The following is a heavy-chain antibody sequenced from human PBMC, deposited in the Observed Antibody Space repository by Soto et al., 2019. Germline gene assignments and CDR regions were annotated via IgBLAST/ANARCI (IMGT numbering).Heavy chain of an antibody. CDR1: GFTFSSYS. CDR3: ARVHCSGTSCGMDV. J-gene: IGHJ6*02. Sequence: PGGSLRLSCAASGFTFSSYSMNWVRQAPGEGLEWLSSISDSSSYIYYAGSVKGRFPISRDNAKNSLYLQMNSLRAEDTAVYYCARVHCSGTSCGMDVWGQGTTVTVSS. D-gene: IGHD2-2*01. CDR2: ISDSSSYI. V-gene: IGHV3-21*01.